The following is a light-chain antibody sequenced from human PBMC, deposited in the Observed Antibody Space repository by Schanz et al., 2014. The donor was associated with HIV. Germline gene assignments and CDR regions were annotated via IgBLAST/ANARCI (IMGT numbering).Light chain of an antibody. J-gene: IGLJ2*01. CDR2: GNT. V-gene: IGLV1-40*01. Sequence: SVLTQPPSVSGALGQRVTISCTGSRSNLGAGYDVHWYQQPPGTAPKLLIYGNTNRPSGVPDRFSGSKSGTSVSLAITGLQAEDEADYYCLSFDSSVRGVVFGGGTKLTVL. CDR3: LSFDSSVRGVV. CDR1: RSNLGAGYD.